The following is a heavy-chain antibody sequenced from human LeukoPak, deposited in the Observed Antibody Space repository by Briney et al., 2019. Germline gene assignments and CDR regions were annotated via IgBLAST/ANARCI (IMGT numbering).Heavy chain of an antibody. CDR2: VGRTNGPT. CDR1: GFTFSSYT. J-gene: IGHJ4*02. D-gene: IGHD3-16*01. Sequence: GGSMRLSCAASGFTFSSYTMNWVRQAPGKGLEWVSYVGRTNGPTYYADSVKGRFTISRDNAKNSLYLQMNSLRDEDTAVYYCARDDHWAFDYWGQGTLVTVSS. V-gene: IGHV3-48*02. CDR3: ARDDHWAFDY.